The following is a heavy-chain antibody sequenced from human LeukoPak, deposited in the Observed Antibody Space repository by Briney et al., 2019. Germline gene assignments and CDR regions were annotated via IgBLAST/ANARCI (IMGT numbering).Heavy chain of an antibody. CDR3: ARGGGAFDI. Sequence: GGSMRLYCVASGFTFSSYTVNWVCQVPGKELEWVSVITSSSSNTYYTYSVKGRFSISRDNAKNLLDLQMNRRRAEDTAVYYCARGGGAFDIWGQGTMVTVSS. V-gene: IGHV3-21*01. J-gene: IGHJ3*02. CDR1: GFTFSSYT. D-gene: IGHD3-16*01. CDR2: ITSSSSNT.